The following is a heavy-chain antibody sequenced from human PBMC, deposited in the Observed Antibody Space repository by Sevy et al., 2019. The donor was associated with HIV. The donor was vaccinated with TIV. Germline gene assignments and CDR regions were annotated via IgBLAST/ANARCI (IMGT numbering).Heavy chain of an antibody. D-gene: IGHD1-26*01. CDR3: ARDSTWDHSGSYSFLSYGMDV. CDR1: GGSISSYY. V-gene: IGHV4-4*07. Sequence: AETLSLTCTVSGGSISSYYWSWIRQPAGKGLERIGRIYTSGSTNYNPSLKSRVTMSVDTSKNQFSLKLSSVTAADTAVYYCARDSTWDHSGSYSFLSYGMDVWGQGTTVTVSS. CDR2: IYTSGST. J-gene: IGHJ6*02.